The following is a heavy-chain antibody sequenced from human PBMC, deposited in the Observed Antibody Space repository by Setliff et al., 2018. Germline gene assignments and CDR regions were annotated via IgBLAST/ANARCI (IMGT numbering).Heavy chain of an antibody. D-gene: IGHD1-26*01. CDR3: ARDEWELVGLESAFDI. CDR1: GGTFSSYA. CDR2: ISPHTGNT. Sequence: VASVKVSCKASGGTFSSYAISWVRQAPGQGLEWMGWISPHTGNTKYAQKFQGRVTMTTDTSTSTAYMELRSLRSDDTAVYYCARDEWELVGLESAFDIWGQGTMVTVSS. J-gene: IGHJ3*02. V-gene: IGHV1-18*01.